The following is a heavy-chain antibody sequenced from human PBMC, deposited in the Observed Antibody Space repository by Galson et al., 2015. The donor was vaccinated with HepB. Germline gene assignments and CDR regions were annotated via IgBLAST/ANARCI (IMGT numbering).Heavy chain of an antibody. Sequence: LRLSCAASGFTFSSYEMNWVRQAPGKGLEWISYISHGGPTIYYADSVKGRFTISRDNAKNSLYLQMNSLRAEDTAVYYCARDRGYDDSLFDYWGQGALVTVSS. CDR2: ISHGGPTI. D-gene: IGHD5-12*01. CDR1: GFTFSSYE. CDR3: ARDRGYDDSLFDY. J-gene: IGHJ4*02. V-gene: IGHV3-48*03.